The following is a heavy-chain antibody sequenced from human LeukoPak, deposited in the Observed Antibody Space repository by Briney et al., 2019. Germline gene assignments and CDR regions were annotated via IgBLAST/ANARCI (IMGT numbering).Heavy chain of an antibody. V-gene: IGHV3-23*01. CDR1: GFTFSSYA. J-gene: IGHJ4*02. CDR3: ARGGYSYGAFDY. Sequence: PGGSLRLSCAASGFTFSSYAMSWVRQAPGKGLEWVSAISGRGGSTYYADSVKGRFTISRDNSKNTLYLQMNSLRAEDTAVYYCARGGYSYGAFDYWGQGTLVTVSS. CDR2: ISGRGGST. D-gene: IGHD5-18*01.